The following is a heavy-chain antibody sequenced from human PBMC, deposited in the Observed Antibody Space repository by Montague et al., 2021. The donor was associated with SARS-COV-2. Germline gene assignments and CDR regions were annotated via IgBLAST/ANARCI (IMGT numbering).Heavy chain of an antibody. CDR3: ARDRPPYYYDNSGHFLHGWFDP. D-gene: IGHD3-22*01. Sequence: SETLSLTCSVSGGSVSSYYLKWIRQTPGKGLEWIGNIYYSGSTNYNPSLKSRVTISVDTSKNQFSLKLSSVTAADTAVYYCARDRPPYYYDNSGHFLHGWFDPWGQGTQVTVSS. CDR1: GGSVSSYY. CDR2: IYYSGST. J-gene: IGHJ5*02. V-gene: IGHV4-59*02.